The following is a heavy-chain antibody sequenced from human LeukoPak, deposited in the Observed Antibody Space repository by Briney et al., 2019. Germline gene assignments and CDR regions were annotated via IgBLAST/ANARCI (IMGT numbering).Heavy chain of an antibody. CDR2: IYYSGST. CDR3: AALAVAGTMDWFDP. CDR1: GGSISSYY. V-gene: IGHV4-59*01. J-gene: IGHJ5*02. Sequence: SETLSLTCTVSGGSISSYYWSWIRQPPGKGLEWIGYIYYSGSTNYNPSLKSRVTISVDTSKNQFSLKLSSVTAADTAVYYCAALAVAGTMDWFDPWGQGTLVTVSS. D-gene: IGHD6-19*01.